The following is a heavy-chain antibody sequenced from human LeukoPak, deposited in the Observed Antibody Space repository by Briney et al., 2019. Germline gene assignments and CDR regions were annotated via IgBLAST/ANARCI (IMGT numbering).Heavy chain of an antibody. Sequence: SGGSLRLSCEASEFTFSSYYMNWVRQAPGKGLEWVSSITDRGTYIYYADSVKGRFTVSRDNAKNSLFLQMNSLRAEDTAVYYCAKSTRFDPWGQGTLVTVSS. D-gene: IGHD5/OR15-5a*01. V-gene: IGHV3-21*06. J-gene: IGHJ5*02. CDR3: AKSTRFDP. CDR1: EFTFSSYY. CDR2: ITDRGTYI.